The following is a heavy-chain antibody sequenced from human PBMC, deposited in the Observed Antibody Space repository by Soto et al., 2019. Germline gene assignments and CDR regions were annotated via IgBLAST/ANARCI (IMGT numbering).Heavy chain of an antibody. Sequence: QVQLVESGGGAVQPGRSLRLSCVASGFIFSNYGMHWVHQPPGKGLEWVAVIWYDGSNQYYADSVKGRFTVSRDDSKNTLYLQMNSLRAEDTAAYYCARDVGEYDMDVWGQGTTVAVSS. V-gene: IGHV3-33*01. J-gene: IGHJ6*02. CDR1: GFIFSNYG. CDR3: ARDVGEYDMDV. D-gene: IGHD3-10*01. CDR2: IWYDGSNQ.